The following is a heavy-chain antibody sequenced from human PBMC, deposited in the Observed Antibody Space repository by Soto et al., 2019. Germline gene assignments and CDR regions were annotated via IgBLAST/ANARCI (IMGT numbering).Heavy chain of an antibody. CDR2: ISAYNGNT. J-gene: IGHJ6*02. D-gene: IGHD3-16*01. CDR1: GYTFSYYG. V-gene: IGHV1-18*01. CDR3: AMVDVYVTPSPQDV. Sequence: ASVKVSCKASGYTFSYYGITWVRQAPGQGLEWMGWISAYNGNTNYAQNLQGRLTLTTDTSTTTAYTELRSLRSNDTAIYYCAMVDVYVTPSPQDVWGQGTTVTVSS.